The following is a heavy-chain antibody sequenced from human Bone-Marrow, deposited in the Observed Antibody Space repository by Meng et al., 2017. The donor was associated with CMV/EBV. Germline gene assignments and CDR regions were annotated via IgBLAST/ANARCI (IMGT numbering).Heavy chain of an antibody. CDR1: GGSFSGYY. Sequence: SETLSLTCAVYGGSFSGYYWSWIRQPPGKGLEWIGEINHSGSTNYNPSLKSRVTISVDTSRNQFSLKLSSVTAADTAVYYCARGFNDFWSGYYKVKAFDICGQGTMVAVSS. J-gene: IGHJ3*02. D-gene: IGHD3-3*01. V-gene: IGHV4-34*01. CDR3: ARGFNDFWSGYYKVKAFDI. CDR2: INHSGST.